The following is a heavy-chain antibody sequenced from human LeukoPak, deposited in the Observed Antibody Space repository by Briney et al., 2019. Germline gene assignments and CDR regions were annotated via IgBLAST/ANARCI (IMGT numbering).Heavy chain of an antibody. J-gene: IGHJ4*02. Sequence: PGGSLRLSCAASGFTFSGSAVHWVRQASGKGLEWVGRIRSKANSYATAYAASVKGRFTISRDDSKNTAYPQMNSLKTEDTAVYYCTRHNRYSGVFDYWGQGTLVTVSS. CDR2: IRSKANSYAT. V-gene: IGHV3-73*01. CDR3: TRHNRYSGVFDY. D-gene: IGHD3-10*01. CDR1: GFTFSGSA.